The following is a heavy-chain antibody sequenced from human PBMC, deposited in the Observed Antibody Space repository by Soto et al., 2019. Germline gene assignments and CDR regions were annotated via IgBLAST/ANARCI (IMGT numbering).Heavy chain of an antibody. CDR2: LDPEDDST. V-gene: IGHV1-24*01. CDR3: ATGITGNLDY. J-gene: IGHJ4*02. Sequence: SVKVSCKVSGYTLTEFSIHWVRQAPGRGLEWMGRLDPEDDSTIYSQSFQGRLTMTEDTSTDTAYMELRSLRSEDTAIYFCATGITGNLDYWGQ. D-gene: IGHD1-20*01. CDR1: GYTLTEFS.